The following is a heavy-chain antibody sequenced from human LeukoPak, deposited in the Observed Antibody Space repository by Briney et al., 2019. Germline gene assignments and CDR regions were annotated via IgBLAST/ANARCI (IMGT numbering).Heavy chain of an antibody. CDR1: GYTFTSYD. V-gene: IGHV1-8*01. CDR2: MNPNSGNT. D-gene: IGHD2-2*01. Sequence: GASVKVSCKASGYTFTSYDINWVRQATGQGLEWMGWMNPNSGNTGYAQKSQGRVTMTRNTSISTAYMELSSLRSEDTAVYYCAREGTSFYGMDVWGHGTTVTVSS. CDR3: AREGTSFYGMDV. J-gene: IGHJ6*02.